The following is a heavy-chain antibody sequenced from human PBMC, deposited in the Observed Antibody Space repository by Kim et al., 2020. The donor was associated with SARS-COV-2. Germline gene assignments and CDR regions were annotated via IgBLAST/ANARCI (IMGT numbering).Heavy chain of an antibody. Sequence: GGSLRLSCAASGFTFSSYAMSWVRQAPGKGLEWVSAISGSGGSTYYADSVKGRFTISRDNSKNTLYLQMNSLRAEDTAVYYCANKWFGEPPVGYFDYWGQGTLVTVSS. CDR3: ANKWFGEPPVGYFDY. CDR1: GFTFSSYA. J-gene: IGHJ4*02. V-gene: IGHV3-23*01. D-gene: IGHD3-10*01. CDR2: ISGSGGST.